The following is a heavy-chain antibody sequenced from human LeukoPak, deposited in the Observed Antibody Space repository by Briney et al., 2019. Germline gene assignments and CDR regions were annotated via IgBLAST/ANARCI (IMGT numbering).Heavy chain of an antibody. Sequence: PSETLSLTCTVSGGSISSYYWSWIRQPAGKGLEWIGRIYTSGSTNYNPSLKSRVTMSVDTSKNQFSLKLSSVTAADTAVYYCARGRALGRGYSYGYVDYYYYMDVWGKGTTVTVSS. D-gene: IGHD5-18*01. CDR3: ARGRALGRGYSYGYVDYYYYMDV. CDR2: IYTSGST. J-gene: IGHJ6*03. V-gene: IGHV4-4*07. CDR1: GGSISSYY.